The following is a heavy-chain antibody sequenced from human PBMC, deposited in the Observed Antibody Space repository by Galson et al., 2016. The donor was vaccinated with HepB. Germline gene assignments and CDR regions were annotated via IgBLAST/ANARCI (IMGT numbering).Heavy chain of an antibody. Sequence: SVKVSCKASGYTFYNYAINWVRQAPGQGLEWMGWINTNTGVPTYAQGFTGRFVFSLDTSVSAAYLHISDLEPDDTAVYYCARVRDIYSPMALADYWGLGTLVTVSS. CDR2: INTNTGVP. CDR1: GYTFYNYA. D-gene: IGHD2-21*01. J-gene: IGHJ4*02. CDR3: ARVRDIYSPMALADY. V-gene: IGHV7-4-1*01.